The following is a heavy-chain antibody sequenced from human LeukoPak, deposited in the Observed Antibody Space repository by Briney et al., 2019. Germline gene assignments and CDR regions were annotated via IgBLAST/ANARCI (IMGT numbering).Heavy chain of an antibody. CDR3: ARELIQLWSKVFDY. J-gene: IGHJ4*02. D-gene: IGHD5-18*01. Sequence: GASVKVSCTASGYTFTRYDINWVRQATGQGLEWMGWINLNSGNTGYAQKFQGRVTITRDTSIRTAYMELSSLRSEDTAVYYCARELIQLWSKVFDYWGQGTLVTVSS. V-gene: IGHV1-8*03. CDR2: INLNSGNT. CDR1: GYTFTRYD.